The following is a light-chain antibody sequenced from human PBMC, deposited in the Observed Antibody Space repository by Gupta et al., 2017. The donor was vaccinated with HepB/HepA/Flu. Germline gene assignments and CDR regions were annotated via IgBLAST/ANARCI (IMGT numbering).Light chain of an antibody. V-gene: IGLV3-21*03. CDR1: NIGSKS. Sequence: SYVLTQPPSVSVAPGKTARITCGGNNIGSKSVHWYQQKPGQDPVLVVDEESDRPSGITERLSGSNSGNTATRTTRRVEAGEEADDYWSVWDSSSDHPVFGGGTKLTVL. J-gene: IGLJ2*01. CDR3: SVWDSSSDHPV. CDR2: EES.